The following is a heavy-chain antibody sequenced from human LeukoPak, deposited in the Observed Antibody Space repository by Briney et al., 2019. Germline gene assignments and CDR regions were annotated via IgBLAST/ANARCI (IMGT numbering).Heavy chain of an antibody. J-gene: IGHJ4*02. Sequence: GGSLRLSCAASGFTFSNYWMHWVRQARGKGLVWVLHINSDGTYTSYAESVKGRFTISRDNAKSTLYMQMNSLRAEDTALYYSARGTAGFDCWGQGTLVTVSS. D-gene: IGHD6-13*01. V-gene: IGHV3-74*01. CDR3: ARGTAGFDC. CDR1: GFTFSNYW. CDR2: INSDGTYT.